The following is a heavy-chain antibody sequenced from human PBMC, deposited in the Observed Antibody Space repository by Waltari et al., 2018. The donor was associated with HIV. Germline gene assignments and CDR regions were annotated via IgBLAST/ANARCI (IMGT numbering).Heavy chain of an antibody. V-gene: IGHV4-31*03. CDR2: IFYSGST. J-gene: IGHJ4*02. D-gene: IGHD6-13*01. Sequence: QVQLQESGPGLVKPSQTLSLTCTVSGGSITSGGSYWSWIRQHPVKGLEWIGNIFYSGSTDYNPSLKSRVTISMDTSKNQFSLNVTSVTAADTAVYYCAREGGRASSPAYWGQGTLVTVSS. CDR3: AREGGRASSPAY. CDR1: GGSITSGGSY.